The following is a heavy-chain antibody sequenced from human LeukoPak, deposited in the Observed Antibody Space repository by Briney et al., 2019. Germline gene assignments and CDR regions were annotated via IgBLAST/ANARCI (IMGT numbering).Heavy chain of an antibody. CDR1: GFTFSDYY. V-gene: IGHV3-15*01. J-gene: IGHJ4*02. Sequence: GGSLRLSCAASGFTFSDYYMSWVRQAPGKGLEWVGRIKSKTDGGTTDYAAPVKGRFTISRDDSKNTLYLQMNSLKSEDTAVYYCTIWSGYYPLTYWGQGALVTVSS. CDR3: TIWSGYYPLTY. D-gene: IGHD3-3*01. CDR2: IKSKTDGGTT.